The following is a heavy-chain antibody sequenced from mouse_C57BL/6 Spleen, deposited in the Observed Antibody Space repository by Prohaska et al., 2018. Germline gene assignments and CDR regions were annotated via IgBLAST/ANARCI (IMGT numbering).Heavy chain of an antibody. D-gene: IGHD2-12*01. CDR3: ARDLRYAMDY. J-gene: IGHJ4*01. V-gene: IGHV1-75*01. Sequence: GKATLTVDKSSSTAYMLLSSLTSEDSAVYFCARDLRYAMDYWGQGTSVTVSS.